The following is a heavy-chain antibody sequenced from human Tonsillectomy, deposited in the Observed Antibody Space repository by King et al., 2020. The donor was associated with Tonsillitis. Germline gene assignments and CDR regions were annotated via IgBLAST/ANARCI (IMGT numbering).Heavy chain of an antibody. CDR2: IRSKAYGGTT. CDR3: TKLRVTGTTGLDS. CDR1: GFTFGDYA. Sequence: VQLVESGGGLVQPGRSLKLSCTASGFTFGDYAMSWVRQAPGKGLEWVGCIRSKAYGGTTESAASVKGRFTISRDDSKSIGYLQMNSLTTDDTAVYYCTKLRVTGTTGLDSWGQGTLVTVSS. J-gene: IGHJ4*02. V-gene: IGHV3-49*04. D-gene: IGHD1-14*01.